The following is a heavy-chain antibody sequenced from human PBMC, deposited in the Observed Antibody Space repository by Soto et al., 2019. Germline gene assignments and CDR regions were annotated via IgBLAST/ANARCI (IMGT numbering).Heavy chain of an antibody. CDR1: GGSISSGDDF. Sequence: QVQLQESGPGLVKPSQNLSLTCTVSGGSISSGDDFWTWIRQPPGKGLEWIGYIYYSGSTYYNPSLKSRLTMPVDTSKNQFSLKLSSVTAADTAVYYCARDRAKWKDYYYYGMDVWGQGTTVTVSS. CDR2: IYYSGST. D-gene: IGHD1-20*01. V-gene: IGHV4-30-4*01. J-gene: IGHJ6*02. CDR3: ARDRAKWKDYYYYGMDV.